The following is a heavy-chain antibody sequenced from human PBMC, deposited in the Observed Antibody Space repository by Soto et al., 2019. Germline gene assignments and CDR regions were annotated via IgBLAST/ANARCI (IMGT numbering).Heavy chain of an antibody. D-gene: IGHD4-17*01. CDR3: AREYGIRTDY. CDR2: ISSSSSTI. J-gene: IGHJ4*02. Sequence: EVQLVESGGGLVQPGGSLILSCAACGFTFSSYSMNWVRQAPGKGLEWVSYISSSSSTIYYADSVKGRFTISRDNAKNSLYLQMNSLRAEDTAVYYCAREYGIRTDYWGQGTLVTVSS. CDR1: GFTFSSYS. V-gene: IGHV3-48*01.